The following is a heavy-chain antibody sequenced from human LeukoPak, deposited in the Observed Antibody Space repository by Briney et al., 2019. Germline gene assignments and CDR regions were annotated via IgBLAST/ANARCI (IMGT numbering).Heavy chain of an antibody. CDR3: AREPYGDYDY. D-gene: IGHD4-17*01. Sequence: GESLRLSCAASGFTFSSYWMHWVRQAPGKGLVWVSRIEGDGSNKNYADSVKGRFTISRDNAKNSLYLQMNSLRAEDTAVYYCAREPYGDYDYWGQGTLVTVSS. J-gene: IGHJ4*02. CDR1: GFTFSSYW. CDR2: IEGDGSNK. V-gene: IGHV3-74*01.